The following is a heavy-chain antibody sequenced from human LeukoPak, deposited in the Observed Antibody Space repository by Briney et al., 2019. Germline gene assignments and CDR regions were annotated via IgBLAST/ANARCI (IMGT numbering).Heavy chain of an antibody. D-gene: IGHD3-10*01. CDR3: ARRVSGGWHFDL. Sequence: GESLKISCKGSGFNLIGYWIGWVRQMPGEGLEWMGIIFPGDSDTRYSPSFQGQVTISVDKSISTAYLQWSSLKASDTAMYYCARRVSGGWHFDLWGRGTLVIVSS. CDR2: IFPGDSDT. J-gene: IGHJ2*01. V-gene: IGHV5-51*01. CDR1: GFNLIGYW.